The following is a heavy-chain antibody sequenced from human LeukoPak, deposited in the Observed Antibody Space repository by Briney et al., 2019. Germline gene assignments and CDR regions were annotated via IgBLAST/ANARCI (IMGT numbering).Heavy chain of an antibody. CDR1: GCTFSSYP. D-gene: IGHD3-22*01. CDR2: IIPIFGTA. CDR3: ARGIRGYYYYYMDV. J-gene: IGHJ6*03. V-gene: IGHV1-69*05. Sequence: SVKVSCKACGCTFSSYPISWVRQAPRQGLEWMGGIIPIFGTANYAQKFQGRVTITTDESTSTAYMELNSLRSEDTAVYYCARGIRGYYYYYMDVWGKGTTVTVSS.